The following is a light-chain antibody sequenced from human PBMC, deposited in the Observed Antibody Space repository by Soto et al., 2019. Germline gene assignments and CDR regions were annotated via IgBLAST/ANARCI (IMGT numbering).Light chain of an antibody. CDR1: SSNIGTNT. CDR2: SDN. V-gene: IGLV1-44*01. CDR3: AAWDVSFVV. Sequence: QSVLTQPPSASGTPGQGITISCSGGSSNIGTNTVTWYQQPPGTAPRLLIYSDNQRPSGVPDRFSGSKSGTSASLAISGLQSEDEAYYYCAAWDVSFVVFGGGTKLTVL. J-gene: IGLJ2*01.